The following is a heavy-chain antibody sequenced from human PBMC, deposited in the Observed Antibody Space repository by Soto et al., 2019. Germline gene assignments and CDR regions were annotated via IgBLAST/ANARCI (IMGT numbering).Heavy chain of an antibody. CDR2: IIPLFGTA. J-gene: IGHJ4*02. D-gene: IGHD2-2*01. Sequence: QVQLVQSGAEVKKPGSSMKVSCKASGGTFSSYAISWVRQAPGQGLEWMGGIIPLFGTANYAQKFQGRVTITADESTSTAYMELSNLRSEDTAVYYCARDANIVLVPSALQFDYWGQGTLVTVSS. CDR1: GGTFSSYA. CDR3: ARDANIVLVPSALQFDY. V-gene: IGHV1-69*12.